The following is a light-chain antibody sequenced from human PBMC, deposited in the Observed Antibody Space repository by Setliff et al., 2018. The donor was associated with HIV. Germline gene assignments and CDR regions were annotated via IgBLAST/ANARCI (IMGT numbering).Light chain of an antibody. CDR1: SNDVGRYDL. CDR3: CSNTGSNTFV. Sequence: SVLTQPPSASGSPGQSITISCTGTSNDVGRYDLVSWYQQHPARAPKLIIYQATRRPSGVSNRFSGSKSGNVASLTISGLQAEDEADYYCCSNTGSNTFVFGTGTKVTVL. J-gene: IGLJ1*01. V-gene: IGLV2-23*01. CDR2: QAT.